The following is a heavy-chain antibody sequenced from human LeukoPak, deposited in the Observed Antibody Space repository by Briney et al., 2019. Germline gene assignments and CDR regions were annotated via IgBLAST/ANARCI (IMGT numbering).Heavy chain of an antibody. CDR1: GFTFGGYV. Sequence: GGSLRLSGTASGFTFGGYVMSWVRQAPGKGLEWGGFIRSKAYGGTTKNAASVKGRFTISRDDSRSIAYLQMNSLKTEDTAVYYCTRRYNYDSSGYYYVRDAFDIWGQGTMVTVSS. V-gene: IGHV3-49*04. CDR3: TRRYNYDSSGYYYVRDAFDI. J-gene: IGHJ3*02. CDR2: IRSKAYGGTT. D-gene: IGHD3-22*01.